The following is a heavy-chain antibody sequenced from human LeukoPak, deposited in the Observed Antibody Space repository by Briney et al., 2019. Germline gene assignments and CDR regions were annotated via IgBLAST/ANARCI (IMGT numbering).Heavy chain of an antibody. J-gene: IGHJ4*02. Sequence: PGGSLRLSCAASGFTFRSYGMHWVRQAPGKGPEWVAVISNDGTNEYYADSVKGRFTISRDNSKNTLYLQMNSLRAEDTAVYCCAKDPSGDPFSGWYHFDYWGQGTLVTVSS. D-gene: IGHD6-19*01. V-gene: IGHV3-30*18. CDR2: ISNDGTNE. CDR1: GFTFRSYG. CDR3: AKDPSGDPFSGWYHFDY.